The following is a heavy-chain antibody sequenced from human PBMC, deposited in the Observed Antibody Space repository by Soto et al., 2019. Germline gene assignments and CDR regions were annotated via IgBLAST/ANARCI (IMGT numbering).Heavy chain of an antibody. V-gene: IGHV3-33*01. CDR3: ARWTTVTSDPVYNWFDP. CDR1: GFTFSSYG. Sequence: PGGSLRLSCAASGFTFSSYGMHWVRQAPGKGLEWVAVIWYDGSNKYYADSVKGRFTISRDNSENTLYLQMNSLRAEDTAVYYCARWTTVTSDPVYNWFDPWGQGTLVTVSS. CDR2: IWYDGSNK. D-gene: IGHD4-17*01. J-gene: IGHJ5*02.